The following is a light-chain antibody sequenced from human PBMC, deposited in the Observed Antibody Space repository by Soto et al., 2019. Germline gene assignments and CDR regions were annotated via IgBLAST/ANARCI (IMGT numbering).Light chain of an antibody. CDR1: QDVSDF. V-gene: IGKV1-9*01. Sequence: DIHLTQSPSILSASVGDRVTLTCRVSQDVSDFLAWYQHVPGKAPNLLIYGGYTLQSGVPSRFSGSGSGTEFSLTITGLQPEDFATYYCQYLNGVPTITFGQGTRLEIK. CDR2: GGY. CDR3: QYLNGVPTIT. J-gene: IGKJ5*01.